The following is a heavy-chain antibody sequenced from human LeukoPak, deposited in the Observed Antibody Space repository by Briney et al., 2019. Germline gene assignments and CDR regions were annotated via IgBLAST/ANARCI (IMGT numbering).Heavy chain of an antibody. V-gene: IGHV4-59*01. CDR3: AREIAADRGFDS. CDR2: IYYSGST. D-gene: IGHD6-6*01. J-gene: IGHJ4*02. Sequence: SESLSLTRTVSGGSISSFYWSWVRQPAGKGLEWLGYIYYSGSTNYTPSLKSRVTISVDTSKNQFSLKLSSVTAADTAVYYCAREIAADRGFDSWGQGTLVTVSS. CDR1: GGSISSFY.